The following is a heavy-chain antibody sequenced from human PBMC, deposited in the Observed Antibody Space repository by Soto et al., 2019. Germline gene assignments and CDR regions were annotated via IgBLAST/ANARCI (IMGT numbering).Heavy chain of an antibody. CDR3: ARTIDCSSTSFYWNGFDP. Sequence: GASVKVSCKASGYTFTSYGISWVRQAPGQGLEWMGWISAYNGNTNYAQKLQGRVTMTTDTSTSTAYMELRSLRSDDTAVYYCARTIDCSSTSFYWNGFDPWGQGTLFTVSS. J-gene: IGHJ5*02. CDR1: GYTFTSYG. D-gene: IGHD2-2*01. V-gene: IGHV1-18*04. CDR2: ISAYNGNT.